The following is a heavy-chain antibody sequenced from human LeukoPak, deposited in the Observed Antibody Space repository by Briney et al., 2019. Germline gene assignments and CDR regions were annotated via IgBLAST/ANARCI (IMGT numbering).Heavy chain of an antibody. J-gene: IGHJ5*02. CDR1: GFTFSDYY. CDR3: AKDRIAVAGTLAVVGWFDP. CDR2: ISSSGSTT. V-gene: IGHV3-11*01. Sequence: GGSLRLSCAASGFTFSDYYMSWIRQAPGKGLEWISYISSSGSTTYYADSVKGRFTISRDNSKNTLYLQMNSLRAEDTAVYYCAKDRIAVAGTLAVVGWFDPWGQGTLVTVSS. D-gene: IGHD6-19*01.